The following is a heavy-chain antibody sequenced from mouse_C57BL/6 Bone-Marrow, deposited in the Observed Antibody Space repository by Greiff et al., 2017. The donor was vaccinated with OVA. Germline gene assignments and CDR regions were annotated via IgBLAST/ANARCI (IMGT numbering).Heavy chain of an antibody. CDR3: TRGGIYYSNYVGWYFDV. J-gene: IGHJ1*03. D-gene: IGHD2-5*01. Sequence: VQLQQPGAELVKPGASVKLSCKTSGYTFTSYWMHWVKQRPGQGLEWIGMIHPNSGSTNYNEKFKSKATLTVDTSSITAYMQLIILTSEESAVYYCTRGGIYYSNYVGWYFDVWGTGTTVTVSS. V-gene: IGHV1-64*01. CDR1: GYTFTSYW. CDR2: IHPNSGST.